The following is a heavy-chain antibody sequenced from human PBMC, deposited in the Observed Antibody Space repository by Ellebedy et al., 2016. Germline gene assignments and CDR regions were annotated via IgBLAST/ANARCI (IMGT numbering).Heavy chain of an antibody. CDR1: GFTFTDHY. CDR3: ARTSGTYSPHFDY. D-gene: IGHD3-10*01. V-gene: IGHV3-72*01. Sequence: GESLKISCVASGFTFTDHYMDWVRQAPGKGLEWLGRTRNKADSYTTEYAASVKGRFTFSRDDSKSSLYLQLNSLRTEDTAVYYWARTSGTYSPHFDYWGRGTLVTVSS. J-gene: IGHJ4*02. CDR2: TRNKADSYTT.